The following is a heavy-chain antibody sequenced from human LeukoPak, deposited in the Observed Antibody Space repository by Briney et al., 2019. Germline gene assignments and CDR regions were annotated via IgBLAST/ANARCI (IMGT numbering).Heavy chain of an antibody. V-gene: IGHV1-46*01. CDR2: INPSCGST. J-gene: IGHJ6*03. Sequence: ASVKVSCKASGYTVTSYYMHWVRQAPGQGLEWMGIINPSCGSTSYAQKFQGRGTMTRDTSTSTVYMELSSPRSEDTAVYYCERSSSPIAAEGKGSYYIDVWGKGTTVTVSS. D-gene: IGHD6-13*01. CDR1: GYTVTSYY. CDR3: ERSSSPIAAEGKGSYYIDV.